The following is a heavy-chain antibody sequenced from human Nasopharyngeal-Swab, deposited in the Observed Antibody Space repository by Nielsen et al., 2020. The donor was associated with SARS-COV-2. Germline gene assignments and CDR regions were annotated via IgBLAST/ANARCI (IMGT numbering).Heavy chain of an antibody. CDR3: ARRTRYSNYAYYYMDV. J-gene: IGHJ6*03. D-gene: IGHD4-11*01. Sequence: GSLRLSCAVSGYSISSGYYWGWIRQPPGKGLEWIGSIYHSGSTYYNPSLKSRVTISVDTSKNQFPLKLSSVTAADTAVYYCARRTRYSNYAYYYMDVWGKGTTVTVSS. CDR2: IYHSGST. CDR1: GYSISSGYY. V-gene: IGHV4-38-2*01.